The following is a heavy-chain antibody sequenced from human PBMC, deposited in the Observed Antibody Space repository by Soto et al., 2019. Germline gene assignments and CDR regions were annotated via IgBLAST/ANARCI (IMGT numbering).Heavy chain of an antibody. CDR3: ARPEYGDYDYYYYGMDV. CDR2: IIPIFGTA. D-gene: IGHD4-17*01. CDR1: GGTFSSYA. V-gene: IGHV1-69*13. J-gene: IGHJ6*02. Sequence: VKVSCKASGGTFSSYAISWVLQAPGQGLEWMGGIIPIFGTANYAQKFQGRVTITADESTSTAYMELSSLRSEDTAVYYCARPEYGDYDYYYYGMDVWGQGTTVTVSS.